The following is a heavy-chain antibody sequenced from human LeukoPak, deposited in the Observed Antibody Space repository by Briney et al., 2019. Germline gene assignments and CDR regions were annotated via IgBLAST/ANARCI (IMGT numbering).Heavy chain of an antibody. CDR3: AREAEAAAADAFDI. CDR2: IYYSGST. V-gene: IGHV4-59*01. D-gene: IGHD6-13*01. J-gene: IGHJ3*02. CDR1: GGSISSYY. Sequence: SETLSLTCTVSGGSISSYYWSWIRQPPGKGLEWIGYIYYSGSTNYDPSLKSRVTISVDTSKNQFSLKLSSVTAADTAVYYCAREAEAAAADAFDIWGQGTMVTVSS.